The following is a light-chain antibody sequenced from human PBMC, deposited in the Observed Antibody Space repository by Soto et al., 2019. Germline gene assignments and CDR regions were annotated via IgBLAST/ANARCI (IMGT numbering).Light chain of an antibody. V-gene: IGKV3-15*01. CDR2: GAS. Sequence: EIVMTQSPPTLSVSPGDGATLACRASQSLRSNLAWYQQKPGQAPRLLIYGASTRATGIPARFSGSGSGTDFTLTISGLQSEDSAVYYCQQYGYWPRTFGQGTKVDIK. CDR3: QQYGYWPRT. J-gene: IGKJ1*01. CDR1: QSLRSN.